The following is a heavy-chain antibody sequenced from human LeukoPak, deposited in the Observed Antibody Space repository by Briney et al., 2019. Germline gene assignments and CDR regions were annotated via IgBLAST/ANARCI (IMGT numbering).Heavy chain of an antibody. CDR2: INHSGST. CDR3: ARLPYYYDSSGYYYFSFDY. V-gene: IGHV4-34*01. D-gene: IGHD3-22*01. Sequence: PSETLSLTCAVYGGSFSGYYWSWIRQPPGKGLEWIGEINHSGSTNYNPSLKSRVTISVDTSKNQFSLKLSSVTAADMAVYYCARLPYYYDSSGYYYFSFDYWGQGTLVTVSS. J-gene: IGHJ4*02. CDR1: GGSFSGYY.